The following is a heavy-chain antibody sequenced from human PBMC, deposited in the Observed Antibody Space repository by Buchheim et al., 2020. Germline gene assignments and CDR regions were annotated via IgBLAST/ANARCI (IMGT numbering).Heavy chain of an antibody. J-gene: IGHJ6*02. CDR1: GGSISTDNW. V-gene: IGHV4-4*02. CDR2: IYHTGNI. Sequence: QVQLHGSGPGLVKPSGTLSLSCAVSGGSISTDNWWSWVRQPPGKGLEWIGEIYHTGNINYNPSLKSRVTISVDKSKNQFSLNLSSVTAADTAVYYCVRSFVVVEAASFSPDYYGMDVWGQGTT. CDR3: VRSFVVVEAASFSPDYYGMDV. D-gene: IGHD2-15*01.